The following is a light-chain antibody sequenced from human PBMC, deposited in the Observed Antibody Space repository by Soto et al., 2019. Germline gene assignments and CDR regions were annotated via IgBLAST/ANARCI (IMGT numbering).Light chain of an antibody. V-gene: IGKV1-5*03. Sequence: DIQMTQSPSTLSASVGDRVTISCRARQSIGSWLAWYQRKPGKAPKLLVYKASNLESGVPSRFSGSGSGTEFTLTFSSLQVDDFATYYCQQCHSFPWTFGQGTRVEIK. CDR3: QQCHSFPWT. J-gene: IGKJ1*01. CDR2: KAS. CDR1: QSIGSW.